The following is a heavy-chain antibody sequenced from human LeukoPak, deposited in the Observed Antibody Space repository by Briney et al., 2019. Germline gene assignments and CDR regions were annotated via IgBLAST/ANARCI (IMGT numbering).Heavy chain of an antibody. Sequence: GGSLRLSCAVSGFTFSTYIMNSVRQAPGKGLEWVSSITTSSTYIYYADSVKGRFTISRDNAKNLLFLQMNSLRAEDTAVYYCARDSSWYDYWGQGTLVTVSS. CDR1: GFTFSTYI. V-gene: IGHV3-21*01. D-gene: IGHD6-13*01. CDR3: ARDSSWYDY. J-gene: IGHJ4*02. CDR2: ITTSSTYI.